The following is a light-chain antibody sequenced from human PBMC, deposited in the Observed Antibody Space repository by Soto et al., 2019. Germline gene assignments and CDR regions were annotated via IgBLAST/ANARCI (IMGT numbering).Light chain of an antibody. CDR2: SGS. CDR1: HSLLHSNGYNY. V-gene: IGKV2-28*01. Sequence: DTVMTQSPLSLIVTPGEPASISCRSSHSLLHSNGYNYLDWYLQKPGQSPQLLVYSGSSRASGVPDRFSGSGSGTDFTLKISRVEAEDVGVYYCMQGLHIPHSFGQGTKLEVK. CDR3: MQGLHIPHS. J-gene: IGKJ2*03.